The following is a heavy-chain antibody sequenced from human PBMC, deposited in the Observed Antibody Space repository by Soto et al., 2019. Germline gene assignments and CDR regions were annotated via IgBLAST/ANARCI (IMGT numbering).Heavy chain of an antibody. CDR3: ARGPAYIDGWRTFDL. V-gene: IGHV4-61*08. CDR1: EESFRGAEDY. CDR2: TYYNGDT. D-gene: IGHD6-19*01. Sequence: SESMSIACTVSEESFRGAEDYWRCIRQPLGKGPEWIGYTYYNGDTKYNPALRSRVTMSEDTSKNQFSLRLSSVTAADTAVYFCARGPAYIDGWRTFDLWGRGILVSLYS. J-gene: IGHJ4*02.